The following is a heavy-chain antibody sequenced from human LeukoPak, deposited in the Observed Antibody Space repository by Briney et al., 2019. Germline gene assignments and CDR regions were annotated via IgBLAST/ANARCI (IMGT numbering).Heavy chain of an antibody. CDR1: GFTFSSYA. CDR3: ARGGRYSYVDY. D-gene: IGHD5-18*01. CDR2: ISGSGGST. V-gene: IGHV3-23*01. J-gene: IGHJ4*02. Sequence: GGSLRLSCAASGFTFSSYAMSWVRQAPGKGLEWVSAISGSGGSTYYANSVKGRFTISRDNSKNTLYLQMNSLRAEDTAVYYCARGGRYSYVDYWGQGTLVTVSS.